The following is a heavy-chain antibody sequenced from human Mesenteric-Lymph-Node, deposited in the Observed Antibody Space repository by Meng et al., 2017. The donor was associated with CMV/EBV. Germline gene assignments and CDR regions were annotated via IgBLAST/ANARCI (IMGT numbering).Heavy chain of an antibody. D-gene: IGHD4-17*01. V-gene: IGHV3-23*01. CDR3: AKIATVTKGYYFDY. CDR2: ISGSGGST. Sequence: GGSLRLSCAASGFTFNTYAMSWVRQAPGKGLEWVSPISGSGGSTYYADSVKGRFTISRDNSKNTLYLQMNSLRAEDTAVYYCAKIATVTKGYYFDYWGQGTLVTVSS. J-gene: IGHJ4*02. CDR1: GFTFNTYA.